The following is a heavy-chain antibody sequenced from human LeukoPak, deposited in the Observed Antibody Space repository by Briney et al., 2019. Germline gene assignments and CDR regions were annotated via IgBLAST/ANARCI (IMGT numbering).Heavy chain of an antibody. J-gene: IGHJ4*02. CDR3: ARDPLVVSAAMHSNADY. Sequence: GGSLRLSCAASGFTFSSYSMNWVRQAPGKGLEWASSISSSSNYIYYADSVKGRFTISRDNAKNSLYLQMNSLRAEDTAVYYCARDPLVVSAAMHSNADYWGQGTLVTVSS. CDR1: GFTFSSYS. CDR2: ISSSSNYI. D-gene: IGHD2-2*01. V-gene: IGHV3-21*01.